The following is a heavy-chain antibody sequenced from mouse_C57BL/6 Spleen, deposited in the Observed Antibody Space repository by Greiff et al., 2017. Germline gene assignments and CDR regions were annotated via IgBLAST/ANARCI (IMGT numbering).Heavy chain of an antibody. CDR2: IYPGDGDT. V-gene: IGHV1-80*01. J-gene: IGHJ2*01. CDR3: ARSVITTVVATGYLDY. D-gene: IGHD1-1*01. Sequence: QVQLQQSGAELVKPGASVKISCKASGYAFSSYWMNWVKQRPGKGLEWIGQIYPGDGDTNYHGKVKGKATLTADNASSTAYMQLRSLTSEDSAVYFCARSVITTVVATGYLDYWGQGTTLTVSS. CDR1: GYAFSSYW.